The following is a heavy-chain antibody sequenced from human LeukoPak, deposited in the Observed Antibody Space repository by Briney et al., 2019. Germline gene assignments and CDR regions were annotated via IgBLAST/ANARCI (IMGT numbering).Heavy chain of an antibody. Sequence: PSETLSLTCTVSGYSISSGYYWGWIRQPPGKGLEWIGSIYHSGSTYYNPSLKSRVTISVDTSKNQFSLKLSSVTAADTAVYYCARDSFLGGSGSYGYWGQGTLVTVSS. CDR1: GYSISSGYY. J-gene: IGHJ4*02. CDR2: IYHSGST. CDR3: ARDSFLGGSGSYGY. V-gene: IGHV4-38-2*02. D-gene: IGHD3-10*01.